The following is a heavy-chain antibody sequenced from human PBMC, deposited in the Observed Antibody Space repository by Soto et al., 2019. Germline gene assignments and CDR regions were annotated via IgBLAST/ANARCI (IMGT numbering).Heavy chain of an antibody. D-gene: IGHD6-19*01. CDR1: GFTFSSYG. V-gene: IGHV3-33*01. CDR3: AREKDGSGWQTAYWYFDL. J-gene: IGHJ2*01. CDR2: IWYDGSNK. Sequence: QVQLVESGGGVVQPGRSLRLSCAASGFTFSSYGMHWVRQAPGKGLEWVAVIWYDGSNKYYADSVKGRFTISRDNSKNTLYLQMNSLRAEDTAVYYCAREKDGSGWQTAYWYFDLWGRGTLATVSS.